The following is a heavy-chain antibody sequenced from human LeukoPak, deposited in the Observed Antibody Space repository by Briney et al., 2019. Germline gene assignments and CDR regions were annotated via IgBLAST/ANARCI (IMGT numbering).Heavy chain of an antibody. CDR2: ISSSSSYI. D-gene: IGHD1-1*01. Sequence: GGSLRLSCAPAGFTFSSYSINCVRQAPGKWLEWVSSISSSSSYIYYADSVKGRFTISRDNAKNSLYLQMNSLRAEGTAVYYCARDLRYPDAFDIWGQGTMVTVSS. CDR1: GFTFSSYS. CDR3: ARDLRYPDAFDI. J-gene: IGHJ3*02. V-gene: IGHV3-21*01.